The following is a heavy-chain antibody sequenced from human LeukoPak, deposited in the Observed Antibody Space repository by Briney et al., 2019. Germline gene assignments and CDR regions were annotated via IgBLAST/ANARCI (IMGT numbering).Heavy chain of an antibody. CDR3: ARACEYSSGWYLGLYYYYGMDV. CDR1: GFTFSSYG. V-gene: IGHV3-33*01. Sequence: GGSLRLSCAASGFTFSSYGMHWVRQAPGKGLEWVAVIWYDGSNKYYADSVKGRFTISRDNSKNTLYLQMNSLRAEDTAVYYCARACEYSSGWYLGLYYYYGMDVWGQGTTVTVSS. D-gene: IGHD6-19*01. CDR2: IWYDGSNK. J-gene: IGHJ6*02.